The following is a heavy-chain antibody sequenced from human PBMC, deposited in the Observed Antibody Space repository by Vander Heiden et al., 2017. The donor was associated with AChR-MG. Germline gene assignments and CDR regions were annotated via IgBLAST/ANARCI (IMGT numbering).Heavy chain of an antibody. J-gene: IGHJ6*03. CDR3: ASCYFNYDFWSGQGPWYMDV. D-gene: IGHD3-3*01. V-gene: IGHV3-23*01. CDR2: ISGSGGST. Sequence: EVQLLESGGGLVPPGGSLRLSCPASGSTFSSYAMSGVRQAPGKGLEWVSAISGSGGSTYYADSVKGRFTISRDNSKNTLYLQMNSLRAEDTAVYYCASCYFNYDFWSGQGPWYMDVWGKGTTVTVSS. CDR1: GSTFSSYA.